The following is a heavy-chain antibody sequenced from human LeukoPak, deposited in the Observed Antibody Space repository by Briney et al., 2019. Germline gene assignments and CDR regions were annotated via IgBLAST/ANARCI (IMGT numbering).Heavy chain of an antibody. CDR1: GFTFTNAL. CDR2: IKSKGDGETI. Sequence: GGSLRLSCAASGFTFTNALMSWVRQAPGKGVEGVGRIKSKGDGETIDNAAPVRGRFTMSRDDSKATLYLQMNSLKADDTAVYYCTTDLGLTMIRGVIVYWGQGALVTVSS. J-gene: IGHJ4*02. V-gene: IGHV3-15*01. D-gene: IGHD3-10*01. CDR3: TTDLGLTMIRGVIVY.